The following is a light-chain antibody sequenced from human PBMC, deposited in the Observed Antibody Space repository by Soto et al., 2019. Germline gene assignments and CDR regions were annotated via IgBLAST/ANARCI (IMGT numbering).Light chain of an antibody. CDR2: DVS. J-gene: IGLJ1*01. V-gene: IGLV2-14*01. CDR1: SSDVGNYNY. CDR3: SSYTSSSTYV. Sequence: QSVLTHPASVSGSPGQSITISCTGTSSDVGNYNYVSWYQQHPGKAPKLMIYDVSNRPSGVSNRFSGSKSGITASLTISGLQAEDEADYYCSSYTSSSTYVFGTGTKLTVL.